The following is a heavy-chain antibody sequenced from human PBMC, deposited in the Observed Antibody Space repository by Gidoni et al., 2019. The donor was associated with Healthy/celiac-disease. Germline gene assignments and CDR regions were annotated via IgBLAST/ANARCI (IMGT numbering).Heavy chain of an antibody. Sequence: QVQLQESGPGLVKPSETLSLTCTVSGGSISSYYWSWIRQPPGKGLEWIGYIYYSGSTNYNPSLKSRVTISVDTSKSQFSLKLSSVTAADTAVYYCARPVDGDWYFDLWGRGTLVTVSS. V-gene: IGHV4-59*08. J-gene: IGHJ2*01. CDR3: ARPVDGDWYFDL. CDR2: IYYSGST. D-gene: IGHD4-17*01. CDR1: GGSISSYY.